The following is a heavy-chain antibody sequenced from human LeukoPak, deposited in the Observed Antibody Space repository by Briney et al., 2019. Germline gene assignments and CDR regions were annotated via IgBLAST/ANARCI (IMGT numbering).Heavy chain of an antibody. J-gene: IGHJ4*02. CDR2: IYNSGST. V-gene: IGHV4-38-2*01. CDR3: ARNSSGNYFDY. Sequence: SETLSLTCAVSGNSISNTYYWGWIRQPPGKELEWIGSIYNSGSTHYNPFLKSRVTISVDTSKNQFSLKLSSVTAADTAVYYCARNSSGNYFDYWGQGTLVTVSS. D-gene: IGHD1-26*01. CDR1: GNSISNTYY.